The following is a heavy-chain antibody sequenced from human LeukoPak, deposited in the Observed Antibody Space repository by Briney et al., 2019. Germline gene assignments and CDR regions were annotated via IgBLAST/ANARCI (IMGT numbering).Heavy chain of an antibody. CDR1: GFAFSTYA. J-gene: IGHJ4*02. V-gene: IGHV3-48*04. CDR3: AREDRSSYYFDY. D-gene: IGHD6-6*01. Sequence: GGSLRLSCAASGFAFSTYAMNWVRQAPGKGLEWVSYISNSGNTIYYADSVKGRFTISRDNAKNSLYLQMNSLRAEDTAIYYCAREDRSSYYFDYWGQGTLVTGSS. CDR2: ISNSGNTI.